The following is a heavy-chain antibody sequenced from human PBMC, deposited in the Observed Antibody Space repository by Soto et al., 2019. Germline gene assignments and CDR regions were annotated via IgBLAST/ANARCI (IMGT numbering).Heavy chain of an antibody. CDR3: ARAAGCSSTSCYYGPVEYYYYGMDV. J-gene: IGHJ6*02. Sequence: ASVKVSCKASGYTFTGYYMHWVRQAPGQGLEWMGWINPNCGGTNYAQKFQGWVTMTRDTSISTAYMELSMLRSDDTAVYYCARAAGCSSTSCYYGPVEYYYYGMDVWGQGTTVTVSS. CDR2: INPNCGGT. D-gene: IGHD2-2*01. V-gene: IGHV1-2*04. CDR1: GYTFTGYY.